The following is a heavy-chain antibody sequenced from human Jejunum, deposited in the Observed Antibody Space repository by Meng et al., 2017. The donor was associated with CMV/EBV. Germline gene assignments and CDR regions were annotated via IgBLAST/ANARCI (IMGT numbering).Heavy chain of an antibody. CDR3: ARSQMYYYDSSDYTQAGY. CDR2: LNPSSGVS. D-gene: IGHD3-22*01. J-gene: IGHJ4*02. CDR1: TGYY. Sequence: TGYYMHWVRQALGQGLEWMGRLNPSSGVSTYAQTFQGRVTMTRDTSISTIYMELYGLTSGDTAVYYCARSQMYYYDSSDYTQAGYWGQGTQVTVSS. V-gene: IGHV1-2*02.